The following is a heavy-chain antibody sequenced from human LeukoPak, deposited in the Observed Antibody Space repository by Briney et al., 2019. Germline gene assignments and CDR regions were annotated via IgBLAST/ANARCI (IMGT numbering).Heavy chain of an antibody. J-gene: IGHJ6*03. CDR1: GGSISSYY. CDR3: ARQVGHYYMDV. V-gene: IGHV4-4*09. CDR2: IYTSGST. Sequence: ETLSLTCTVSGGSISSYYWSWIRQPPGKGLEWIGYIYTSGSTNYNPSLKSRVTISVDTFKNQFSLKLSSVTAADTAVYYCARQVGHYYMDVWGKGTTVTVSS.